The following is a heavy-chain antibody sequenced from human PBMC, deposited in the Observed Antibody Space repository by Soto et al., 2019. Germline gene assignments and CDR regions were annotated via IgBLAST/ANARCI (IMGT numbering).Heavy chain of an antibody. D-gene: IGHD1-1*01. CDR2: IIPIFGTA. Sequence: QVQLVQSGAEVKKPGSSVQVSCKASGGTFSSYAISWVRQAPGQGLEWIGGIIPIFGTANYAQKFQGRVTITADESTSTAYMGLSRLRAEDTAVYYCAGEGGRAGTSRQAYLDYWGQGTLVTVSS. CDR3: AGEGGRAGTSRQAYLDY. J-gene: IGHJ4*02. CDR1: GGTFSSYA. V-gene: IGHV1-69*01.